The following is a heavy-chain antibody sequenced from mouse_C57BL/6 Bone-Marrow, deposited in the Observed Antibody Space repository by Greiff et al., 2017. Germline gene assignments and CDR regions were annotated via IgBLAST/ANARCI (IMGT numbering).Heavy chain of an antibody. Sequence: EVKLMESGGGLAQPGESLKLSCESNEYEFPSHDMSWVRKTPEKRLALVAAINREGGGTYYPDTMERRFIISRDHTKKTLYRQMSRLRSEDTALYYCARHMITTSAMGWWGQGTSVTVSS. CDR1: EYEFPSHD. V-gene: IGHV5-2*01. CDR2: INREGGGT. J-gene: IGHJ4*01. D-gene: IGHD2-4*01. CDR3: ARHMITTSAMGW.